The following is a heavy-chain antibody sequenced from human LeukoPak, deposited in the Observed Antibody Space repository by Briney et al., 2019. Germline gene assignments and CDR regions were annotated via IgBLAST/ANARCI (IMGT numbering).Heavy chain of an antibody. CDR1: GFTFSNDA. D-gene: IGHD3-10*01. CDR2: ISGGGGST. V-gene: IGHV3-23*01. CDR3: AVGDYYGSGSYKPPPFDY. Sequence: GGSLRLSCAASGFTFSNDAMSWVRQAPGKGLEWVSGISGGGGSTYYADSVKGRFTISRDNSKNTLYLQMNSLRAEDTAVYYCAVGDYYGSGSYKPPPFDYWGQGTLVTVSS. J-gene: IGHJ4*02.